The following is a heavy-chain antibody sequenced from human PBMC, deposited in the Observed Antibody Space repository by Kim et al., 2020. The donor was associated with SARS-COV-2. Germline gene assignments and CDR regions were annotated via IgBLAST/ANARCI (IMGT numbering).Heavy chain of an antibody. J-gene: IGHJ4*02. CDR2: IDWDDDK. Sequence: SGPTLVNPTQTLTLTCTFSGFSLRTREMCVGWIRQPPGKALEWLALIDWDDDKYYSTSLRTRLTISKDTSKNQVVLTMTNMDPVDTAMYYCAWTPWKRYSGASMEYWGQGTLVTVSS. D-gene: IGHD7-27*01. CDR1: GFSLRTREMC. CDR3: AWTPWKRYSGASMEY. V-gene: IGHV2-70*01.